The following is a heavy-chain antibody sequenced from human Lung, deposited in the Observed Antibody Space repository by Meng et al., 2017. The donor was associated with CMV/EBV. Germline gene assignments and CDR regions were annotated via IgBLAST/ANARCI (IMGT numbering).Heavy chain of an antibody. J-gene: IGHJ4*02. D-gene: IGHD6-13*01. CDR1: GGSSSSSSYY. V-gene: IGHV4-39*07. CDR3: VGGRGSSWYQADYFDY. CDR2: IYYSGTT. Sequence: GSLRLSCTVSGGSSSSSSYYWGWIRQSPRKGLEWIGNIYYSGTTYYNPSLKSRVTISVDTSKNQFSLKLSSVTAADTAVYYCVGGRGSSWYQADYFDYWGQGTLVXVSS.